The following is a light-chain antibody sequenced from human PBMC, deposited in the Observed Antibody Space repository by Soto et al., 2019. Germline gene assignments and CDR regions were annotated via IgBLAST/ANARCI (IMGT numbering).Light chain of an antibody. J-gene: IGKJ4*01. CDR3: QQYYSYPPLT. V-gene: IGKV1-5*03. CDR1: QSIDTW. Sequence: DIKMTQSPSTLSASVGDRVIITCRASQSIDTWLAWHQQKPGKAPKLLISKASSLESGVPSRFSASGSGTELTLTLNSLQPDDFANYDGQQYYSYPPLTFGGGTKVDIK. CDR2: KAS.